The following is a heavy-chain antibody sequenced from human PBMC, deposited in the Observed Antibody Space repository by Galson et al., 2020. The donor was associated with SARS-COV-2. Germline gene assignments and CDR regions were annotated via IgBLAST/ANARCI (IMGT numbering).Heavy chain of an antibody. CDR1: GFTFSRYE. CDR2: ISSSGSNI. CDR3: GKRPRYSSGWFDY. V-gene: IGHV3-48*03. Sequence: TGGSLRLSCAASGFTFSRYEMNWVRQAPGKGLEWVSYISSSGSNIYYADSVKGRFTISRDHVKNSLYLQMKSLRVEDTAIYYCGKRPRYSSGWFDYWGQGTLVTVSS. D-gene: IGHD6-19*01. J-gene: IGHJ4*02.